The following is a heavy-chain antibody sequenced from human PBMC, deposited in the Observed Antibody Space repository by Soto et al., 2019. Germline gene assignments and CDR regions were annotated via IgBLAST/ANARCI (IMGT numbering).Heavy chain of an antibody. J-gene: IGHJ6*02. Sequence: QVQLVQSGAEMKEPGSSVKVSCKTSGGTFSSSAISWLRQAPGQGLEWMGGIIPLFRTPDYAQKCQGRVTIAADASTSLAYMQLRILSSEDTAVYYWARHNDRLKLGGNYYCILDVWGQGTTITAPS. D-gene: IGHD1-1*01. CDR1: GGTFSSSA. CDR2: IIPLFRTP. CDR3: ARHNDRLKLGGNYYCILDV. V-gene: IGHV1-69*12.